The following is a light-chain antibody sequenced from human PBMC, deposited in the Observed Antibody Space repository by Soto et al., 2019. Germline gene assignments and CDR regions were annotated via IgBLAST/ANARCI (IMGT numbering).Light chain of an antibody. V-gene: IGLV2-18*02. Sequence: QSVLTQPPSVSGSPGQSVTISCTATTTDIDNYDSVSWYQQAPGTAPKLIIYDVNNRPSGAPDRFSGSKSGNTASLTISGLQTEDEADYYCCSHGGFNTPYVFATGTKLTVL. CDR3: CSHGGFNTPYV. CDR2: DVN. J-gene: IGLJ1*01. CDR1: TTDIDNYDS.